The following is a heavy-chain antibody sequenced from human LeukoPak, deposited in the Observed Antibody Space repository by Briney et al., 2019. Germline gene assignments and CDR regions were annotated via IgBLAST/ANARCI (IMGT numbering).Heavy chain of an antibody. V-gene: IGHV3-23*01. D-gene: IGHD3-16*01. J-gene: IGHJ4*02. CDR1: GFTFSSYA. CDR2: ISGSGGST. Sequence: GGSLRLSCAASGFTFSSYAMSWVRQAPGKGLEWVSAISGSGGSTYYADSVKGRFTISRDNAKNSLYLQMNSLRAEDTAVYYCARDHGGYFDYWGQGTLVTVSS. CDR3: ARDHGGYFDY.